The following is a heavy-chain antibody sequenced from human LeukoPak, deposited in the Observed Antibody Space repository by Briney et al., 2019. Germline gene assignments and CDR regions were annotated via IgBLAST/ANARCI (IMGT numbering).Heavy chain of an antibody. CDR1: RFYFSTYD. D-gene: IGHD6-13*01. CDR2: ICGSGGCT. V-gene: IGHV3-23*01. J-gene: IGHJ4*02. CDR3: AKEGSSWYYFDY. Sequence: PGGSLRLSCTASRFYFSTYDMNWVRQAPGKGLEWVSAICGSGGCTYYADSVKGRFTISRDNSKNTLYLQMNSLRAEDTAVYYCAKEGSSWYYFDYWGQGTLVTVSS.